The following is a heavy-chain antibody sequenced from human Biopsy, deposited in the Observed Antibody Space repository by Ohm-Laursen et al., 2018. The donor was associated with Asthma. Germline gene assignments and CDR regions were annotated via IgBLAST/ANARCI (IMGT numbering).Heavy chain of an antibody. Sequence: SVKVSCKSLGGTFNTYGIGWGRQAPGQGLEWMGGINSVFGTTTYPQKFQDRVTITADDSTSTVYMELSSLRSEDTAVYYCARKAGSCISRTCYSLDFWGQGTLVTVSS. J-gene: IGHJ4*02. CDR2: INSVFGTT. D-gene: IGHD2-2*01. CDR3: ARKAGSCISRTCYSLDF. CDR1: GGTFNTYG. V-gene: IGHV1-69*13.